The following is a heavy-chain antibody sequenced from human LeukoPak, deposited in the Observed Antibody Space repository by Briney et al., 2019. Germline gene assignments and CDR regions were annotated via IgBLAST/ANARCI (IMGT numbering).Heavy chain of an antibody. Sequence: SVKVSCKASNYSFNSYGISWVRQAPGQGLEWMGGIIPIFGTANYAQKFQGRVTITADESTSTAYMELSSLRSEDTAVYYCARGVVPDSLIYYYMDVWGKGTTVTVSS. D-gene: IGHD2-2*01. J-gene: IGHJ6*03. CDR1: NYSFNSYG. CDR2: IIPIFGTA. V-gene: IGHV1-69*01. CDR3: ARGVVPDSLIYYYMDV.